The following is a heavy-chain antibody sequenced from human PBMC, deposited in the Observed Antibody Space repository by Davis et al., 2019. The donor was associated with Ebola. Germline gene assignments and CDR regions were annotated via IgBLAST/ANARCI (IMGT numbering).Heavy chain of an antibody. CDR1: GFTFSSYC. Sequence: PGGSLRLSCTASGFTFSSYCMSWVRQAPGRGLEWVANINQDGSEKSYVGSVKGRFTISRDNAKNSLSLQMNSLRADDTAVYYCARDYVWGTYRTPADWGQGTLVTVSS. J-gene: IGHJ4*02. V-gene: IGHV3-7*01. CDR3: ARDYVWGTYRTPAD. D-gene: IGHD3-16*02. CDR2: INQDGSEK.